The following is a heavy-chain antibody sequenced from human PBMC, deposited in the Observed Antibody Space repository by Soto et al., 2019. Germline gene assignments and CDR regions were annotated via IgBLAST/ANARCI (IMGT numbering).Heavy chain of an antibody. J-gene: IGHJ4*02. CDR1: GGSISSGGYY. V-gene: IGHV4-31*03. D-gene: IGHD5-12*01. Sequence: QVQLQESGPGLVKPSQTLSLTCTVSGGSISSGGYYWSWIRQHPGKGLEWIGYIYSSGSTYYNPSHKSRVTISVDTSKNQFSLKLSSVTAADTAVYYCARCGGYSGYAELVCATFDYWGQGTLVTVSS. CDR2: IYSSGST. CDR3: ARCGGYSGYAELVCATFDY.